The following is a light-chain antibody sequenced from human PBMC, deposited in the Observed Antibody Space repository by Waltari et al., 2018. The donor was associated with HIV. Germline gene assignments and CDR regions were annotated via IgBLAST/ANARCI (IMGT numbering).Light chain of an antibody. CDR1: STDVGGYNY. CDR2: EVS. J-gene: IGLJ2*01. Sequence: QSALTQPPSASGSPGQSVTISCTGTSTDVGGYNYVSWYQQHPGKAPKLMIYEVSQRPSGVPDRFSGSKSGNTASLTVSGLQAEDEADYYCASHAGSKDVFGGGTRLTVL. CDR3: ASHAGSKDV. V-gene: IGLV2-8*01.